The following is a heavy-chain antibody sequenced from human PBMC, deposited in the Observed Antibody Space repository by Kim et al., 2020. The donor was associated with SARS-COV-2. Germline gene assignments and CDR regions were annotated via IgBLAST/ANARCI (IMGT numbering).Heavy chain of an antibody. D-gene: IGHD2-15*01. Sequence: GGSLRLSCAASGFTFSDYYMSWIRQAPGKGLEWVSYISSSSSYTNYADSVKGRFTISRDNAKNSLYLQMNSLRAEDTAVYYCARRVWDIVVVVAATRGGQIWYFDLWGRGTLVTVSS. J-gene: IGHJ2*01. V-gene: IGHV3-11*03. CDR3: ARRVWDIVVVVAATRGGQIWYFDL. CDR2: ISSSSSYT. CDR1: GFTFSDYY.